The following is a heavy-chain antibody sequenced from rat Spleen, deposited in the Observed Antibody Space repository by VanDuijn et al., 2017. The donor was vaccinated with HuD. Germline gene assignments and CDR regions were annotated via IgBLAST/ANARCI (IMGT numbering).Heavy chain of an antibody. Sequence: QVQLKESGPGLVQPSQTLSLTCTVSGFSLTSYNVHWVRQPTGKGLEWMGVIWTGGSTNYNSALKSRLSISRDTSKSQVFLKMNRLQTEDIATYYCARGEYYSSYVMDAWGQGASVTVSS. CDR3: ARGEYYSSYVMDA. J-gene: IGHJ4*01. V-gene: IGHV2-30*01. D-gene: IGHD1-2*01. CDR2: IWTGGST. CDR1: GFSLTSYN.